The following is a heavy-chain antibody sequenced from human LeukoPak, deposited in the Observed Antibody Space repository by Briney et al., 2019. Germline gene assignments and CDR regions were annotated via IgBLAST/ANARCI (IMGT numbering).Heavy chain of an antibody. D-gene: IGHD4-17*01. V-gene: IGHV4-59*01. J-gene: IGHJ6*03. Sequence: SETLSLTCTVSGGSISSYYWSWIRQPPGKGLEWIGYIYYSGSTNYNPSLKSRVTISVDTSKNQFSLKLSSVTAADTAVYYCARGTVTTGYYYYMDVWAKGPRSPSP. CDR3: ARGTVTTGYYYYMDV. CDR2: IYYSGST. CDR1: GGSISSYY.